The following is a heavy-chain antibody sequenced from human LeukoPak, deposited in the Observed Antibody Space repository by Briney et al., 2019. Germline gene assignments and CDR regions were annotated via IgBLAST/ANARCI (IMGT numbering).Heavy chain of an antibody. CDR2: IWSDGTKK. D-gene: IGHD6-19*01. V-gene: IGHV3-33*06. J-gene: IGHJ4*02. CDR1: GFTFSSYG. Sequence: GGSLRLSCAASGFTFSSYGMHWVRQAPGKGLEWVAVIWSDGTKKNYADSVKGRFTISRDNSKNTLYLQMNSLRAEDTAVYYCAKDLVGSGLYVPTPDYWGQGTLVTVSS. CDR3: AKDLVGSGLYVPTPDY.